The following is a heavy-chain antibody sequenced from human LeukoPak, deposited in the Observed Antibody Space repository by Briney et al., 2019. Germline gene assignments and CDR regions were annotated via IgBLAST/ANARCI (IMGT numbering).Heavy chain of an antibody. J-gene: IGHJ5*02. CDR2: INPSGGST. V-gene: IGHV1-46*01. CDR1: GYTFTSYY. Sequence: ASVKVSCKASGYTFTSYYMHWVRQAPGQGLEWMGIINPSGGSTSYAQKFQGRVTMTRDMSTSTAYMELSRLRSDDTAVYYCARRVYGSGSTPSFNWFDPWGQGTLVTVSS. D-gene: IGHD3-10*01. CDR3: ARRVYGSGSTPSFNWFDP.